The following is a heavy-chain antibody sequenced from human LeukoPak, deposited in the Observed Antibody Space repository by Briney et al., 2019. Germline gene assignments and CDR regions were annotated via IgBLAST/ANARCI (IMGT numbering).Heavy chain of an antibody. CDR3: AIPRQWELLGDAFDI. Sequence: ASVKVSCKASGYTFTSYYMHWVRQAPGQGLEWMGIINPSGGSTSYAQKFQGRVTMTRDTSTSTVYMELSSLRSEDTAVYYCAIPRQWELLGDAFDIWGQGTMVTVSS. J-gene: IGHJ3*02. V-gene: IGHV1-46*01. CDR1: GYTFTSYY. D-gene: IGHD1-26*01. CDR2: INPSGGST.